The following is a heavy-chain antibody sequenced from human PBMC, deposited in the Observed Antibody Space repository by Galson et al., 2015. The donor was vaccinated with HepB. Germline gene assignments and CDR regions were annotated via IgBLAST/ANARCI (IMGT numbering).Heavy chain of an antibody. CDR3: AREVDSSSWNAFDI. Sequence: SLRLSCAASGFTVSSNYMSWVRQAPGKGLEWVSVIYSGGSTYYADSVKGRFTISRDNSKNTLYLQMNSLRAEDTAVYYCAREVDSSSWNAFDIWGQGTMVTVSS. D-gene: IGHD6-13*01. CDR1: GFTVSSNY. V-gene: IGHV3-53*01. J-gene: IGHJ3*02. CDR2: IYSGGST.